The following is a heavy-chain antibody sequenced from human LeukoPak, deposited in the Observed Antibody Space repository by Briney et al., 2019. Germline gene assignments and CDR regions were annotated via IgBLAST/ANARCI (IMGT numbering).Heavy chain of an antibody. J-gene: IGHJ4*02. CDR3: ARKPAAQTFDY. V-gene: IGHV4-30-4*08. Sequence: QTLSLTCTVSGGSISSGGYYWSWIRQPPGKGLEWIGYIYYSGSTYYSPSLMSRVTISVDTSKNQFSLKVTSVTAADTAVYFCARKPAAQTFDYWGQGTLVTVSS. D-gene: IGHD1-14*01. CDR2: IYYSGST. CDR1: GGSISSGGYY.